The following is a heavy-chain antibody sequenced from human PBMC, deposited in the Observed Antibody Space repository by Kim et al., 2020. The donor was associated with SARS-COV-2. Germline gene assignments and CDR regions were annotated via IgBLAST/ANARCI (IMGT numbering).Heavy chain of an antibody. Sequence: SRVTISVDTSKNQFSLKLSSVIAADTAVYYCAREQENYYGSGSYSARYDYWGQGTLVTVSS. CDR3: AREQENYYGSGSYSARYDY. V-gene: IGHV4-59*01. D-gene: IGHD3-10*01. J-gene: IGHJ4*02.